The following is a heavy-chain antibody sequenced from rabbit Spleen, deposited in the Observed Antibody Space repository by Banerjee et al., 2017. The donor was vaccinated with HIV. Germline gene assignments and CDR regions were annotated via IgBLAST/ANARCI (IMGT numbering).Heavy chain of an antibody. CDR1: GFDFSSYY. V-gene: IGHV1S7*01. CDR3: VRGASSSGYYSL. D-gene: IGHD1-1*01. Sequence: QLKESGGGLVQPGGSLKLSCKASGFDFSSYYMSWVRQAPGKGLEWIGYIDLVFGSTYYASWVNGRFAISSHNAQNTLYLQLNSLTAADTATYFCVRGASSSGYYSLWGPGTLVTVS. J-gene: IGHJ6*01. CDR2: IDLVFGST.